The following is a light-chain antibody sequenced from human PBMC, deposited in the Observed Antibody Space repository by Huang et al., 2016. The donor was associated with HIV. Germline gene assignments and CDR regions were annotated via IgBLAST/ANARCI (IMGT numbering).Light chain of an antibody. J-gene: IGKJ5*01. Sequence: DVVMTQSPLSLPVTLGQPASISCRSSQSLVHSDGNTYLNWFQQGPGQSPRRLIYKVSNRDAGVPDRFSGSGSGTDFTLKISRVEAEDVGVYYCMQGTHWPRSFGQGTRLEIK. CDR3: MQGTHWPRS. CDR2: KVS. V-gene: IGKV2-30*02. CDR1: QSLVHSDGNTY.